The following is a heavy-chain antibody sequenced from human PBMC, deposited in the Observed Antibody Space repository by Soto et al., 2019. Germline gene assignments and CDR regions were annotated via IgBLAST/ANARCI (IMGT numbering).Heavy chain of an antibody. J-gene: IGHJ4*02. D-gene: IGHD2-15*01. CDR1: GYTFNDFG. V-gene: IGHV1-18*01. CDR2: IYSKAGKM. Sequence: QVHLLQSGAEGQKPGASVKVSCKTSGYTFNDFGITWVRQAPGLGLEWLGSIYSKAGKMNFAPKFQNRVIMTTDTYTSTAFMELTSLTFDDSAIYFCARDIAFDIDYWGQGTLVTVS. CDR3: ARDIAFDIDY.